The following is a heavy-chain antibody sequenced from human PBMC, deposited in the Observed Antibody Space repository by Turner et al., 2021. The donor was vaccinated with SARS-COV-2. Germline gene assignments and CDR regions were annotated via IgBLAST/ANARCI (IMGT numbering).Heavy chain of an antibody. D-gene: IGHD3-3*01. CDR1: GGSLSGYY. V-gene: IGHV4-34*01. J-gene: IGHJ4*02. Sequence: QVQLQPWGAVPLKPSETLSLICAVNGGSLSGYYWTWIRQPPGKGLEWIGEVNHDGNTYYNPSLKSRDSMSVDKSKNKCSLKQNSVTAADTAFYYCARGDDPRKSGVVWGQGTLVTVSS. CDR2: VNHDGNT. CDR3: ARGDDPRKSGVV.